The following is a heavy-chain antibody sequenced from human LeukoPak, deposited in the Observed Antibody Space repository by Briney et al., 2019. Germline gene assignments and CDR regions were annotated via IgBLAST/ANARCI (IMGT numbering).Heavy chain of an antibody. D-gene: IGHD1-20*01. CDR1: GYTFTSYY. Sequence: GASVTVSYKASGYTFTSYYMHWVRQAPGQGLEWMGIINPSGGSTSYAQKFQGRVTMTRDMSTSTVYVELSSLRSEDTAVYYCARSSPLRYNWNDVFLPDLWGQGTLVTVSS. V-gene: IGHV1-46*01. CDR2: INPSGGST. J-gene: IGHJ5*02. CDR3: ARSSPLRYNWNDVFLPDL.